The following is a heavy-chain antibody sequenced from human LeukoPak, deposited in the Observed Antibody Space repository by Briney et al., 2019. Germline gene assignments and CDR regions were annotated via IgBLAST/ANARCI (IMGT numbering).Heavy chain of an antibody. J-gene: IGHJ4*02. Sequence: SETLSLTCTVSGGSISSYYCSWIRQSPGKGLEWIGYIYFSGRSNSHPSLRSRVTISVDTSKNQFSLKLTSVTAADTAVYYCAGGGYTYGPFDYWGQGTLVTVSS. D-gene: IGHD5-18*01. CDR3: AGGGYTYGPFDY. V-gene: IGHV4-59*01. CDR1: GGSISSYY. CDR2: IYFSGRS.